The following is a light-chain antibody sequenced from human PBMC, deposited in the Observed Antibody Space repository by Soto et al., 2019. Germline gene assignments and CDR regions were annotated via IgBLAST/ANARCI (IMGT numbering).Light chain of an antibody. CDR1: QSVDTW. Sequence: DIQVTQFPSTLSASVGDRVTITCRASQSVDTWLAWFQQKPGKAPKVLIYRASNLEPGVPSRFSGSGSGTEFTLTISSLDPDDFATYYCQHYNGSPWTFGQGTKVEVK. V-gene: IGKV1-5*03. J-gene: IGKJ1*01. CDR3: QHYNGSPWT. CDR2: RAS.